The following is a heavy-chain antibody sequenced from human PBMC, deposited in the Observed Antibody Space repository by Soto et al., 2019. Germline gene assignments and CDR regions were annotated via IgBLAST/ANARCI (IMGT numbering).Heavy chain of an antibody. CDR3: ARDGYCTSTGCRYFYNY. CDR2: ISAYNGNT. J-gene: IGHJ4*02. D-gene: IGHD2-2*01. Sequence: ASVKVSCKASGYTFTSYGISWVRQAPGQGLEWMGWISAYNGNTNYAQKLQGRVTMTTDTSTSTAYMELRSLRSDDTAVYYCARDGYCTSTGCRYFYNYWGQGTLVTVAS. CDR1: GYTFTSYG. V-gene: IGHV1-18*01.